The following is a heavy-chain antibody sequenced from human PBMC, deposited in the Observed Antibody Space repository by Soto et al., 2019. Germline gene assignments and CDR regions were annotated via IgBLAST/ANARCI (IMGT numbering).Heavy chain of an antibody. D-gene: IGHD4-4*01. V-gene: IGHV6-1*01. CDR2: TYYRSKWYN. CDR3: ARDRGTVTPKSGHYYFDY. Sequence: QSQTLSLTCAISGDSVSSNSAAWNWIRQSPSRGLEWLGRTYYRSKWYNDYAVSVKSRITINPDTSKNQFSLQLNSVTPEDTAVYYCARDRGTVTPKSGHYYFDYWGQGTLVTVSS. J-gene: IGHJ4*02. CDR1: GDSVSSNSAA.